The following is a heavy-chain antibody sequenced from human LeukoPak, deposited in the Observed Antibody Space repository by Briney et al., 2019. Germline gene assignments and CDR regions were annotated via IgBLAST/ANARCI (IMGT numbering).Heavy chain of an antibody. J-gene: IGHJ3*02. Sequence: GGSLRLSCAASGFIFSSYDMHWVRQATGKGLEWVSAIGTAGDTYYPGSVKGRFTISRENAKNSLYLQMNSLRAGDTAVYYCARATSSMAFDIWGQGTMVTVSS. D-gene: IGHD2-2*01. CDR3: ARATSSMAFDI. CDR1: GFIFSSYD. V-gene: IGHV3-13*01. CDR2: IGTAGDT.